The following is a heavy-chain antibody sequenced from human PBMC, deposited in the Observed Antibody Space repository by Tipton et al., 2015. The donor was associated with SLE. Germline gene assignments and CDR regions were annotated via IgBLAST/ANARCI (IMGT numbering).Heavy chain of an antibody. J-gene: IGHJ3*02. CDR1: GFTFSSYA. V-gene: IGHV3-30*02. CDR2: IRYDGSNK. CDR3: AKDMPEGAFDI. Sequence: SLRLSCAASGFTFSSYAMSWVRQAPGKGLEWVAFIRYDGSNKYYADSVKGRFTISRDNSKNTPYLQMNSLRAEDTAVYYCAKDMPEGAFDIWGQGTMVTVSS. D-gene: IGHD1-14*01.